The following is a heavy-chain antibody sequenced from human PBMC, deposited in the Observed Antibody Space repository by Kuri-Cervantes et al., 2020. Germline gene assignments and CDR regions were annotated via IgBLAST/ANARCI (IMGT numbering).Heavy chain of an antibody. Sequence: GESLKISCAASGFTFSSYAMYWVRQAPGKGLEWVSYISSSSSTIYYADSVKGRFTISRDNAKNSLYLQMNSLRDEDTAVYYCVSLFVVVPAARRDAFDIWGQGTMVTVSS. V-gene: IGHV3-48*02. CDR3: VSLFVVVPAARRDAFDI. CDR2: ISSSSSTI. D-gene: IGHD2-2*01. CDR1: GFTFSSYA. J-gene: IGHJ3*02.